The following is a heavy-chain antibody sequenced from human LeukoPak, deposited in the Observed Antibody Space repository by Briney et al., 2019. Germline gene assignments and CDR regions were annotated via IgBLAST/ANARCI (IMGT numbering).Heavy chain of an antibody. D-gene: IGHD3-10*01. CDR1: GFTFSTYG. J-gene: IGHJ6*02. V-gene: IGHV3-30*18. CDR3: AKAPLAYRSSGSYACGMDV. Sequence: SGGSLRLSCAASGFTFSTYGMHWVRQAPGEGLEWMAVISSDGSNYYYADSVRGRFTISRDNSKNTLYLQMNSLRVEDTAVYYCAKAPLAYRSSGSYACGMDVWGQGTTVAVSS. CDR2: ISSDGSNY.